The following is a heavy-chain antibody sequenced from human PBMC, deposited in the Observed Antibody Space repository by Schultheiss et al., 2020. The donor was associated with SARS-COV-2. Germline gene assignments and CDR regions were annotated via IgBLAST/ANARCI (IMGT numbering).Heavy chain of an antibody. Sequence: GGSLRLSCAASGFTFSSYAMSWVRQAPGKGLEWVSVIYSGGSTYYADSVKGRFTISRDNSKNTLYLQMNSLRAEDTAVYYCARPGLLSGQLVPPIDYWGQGTLVTVSS. CDR3: ARPGLLSGQLVPPIDY. CDR2: IYSGGST. D-gene: IGHD6-13*01. V-gene: IGHV3-66*04. CDR1: GFTFSSYA. J-gene: IGHJ4*02.